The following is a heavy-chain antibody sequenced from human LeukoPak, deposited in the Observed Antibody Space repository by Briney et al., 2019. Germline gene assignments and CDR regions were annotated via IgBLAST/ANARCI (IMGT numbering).Heavy chain of an antibody. Sequence: GGSLRLSCAASGFTFDSYTMVWVRQAPGSGLEWVSAITGSGGDSYHADSVKGRFTVSRDNSKNTLFLQINSLRVEDTALYYCARGVSGWPYYLDFWDQGTLVTVSS. CDR1: GFTFDSYT. J-gene: IGHJ4*02. V-gene: IGHV3-23*01. CDR2: ITGSGGDS. D-gene: IGHD6-25*01. CDR3: ARGVSGWPYYLDF.